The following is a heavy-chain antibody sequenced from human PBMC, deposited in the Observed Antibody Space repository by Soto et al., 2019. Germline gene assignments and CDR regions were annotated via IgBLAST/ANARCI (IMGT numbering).Heavy chain of an antibody. CDR2: IIPIFGTA. CDR3: ARVPPIYYDSSGYSN. V-gene: IGHV1-69*01. D-gene: IGHD3-22*01. Sequence: QVQLVQSGAEVKKPGSSVKVSCKASGGTFSGYAISWVRQAPGQGLEWMGGIIPIFGTANYAQKFQGRVTITADESTSTAYMELSSLRSEDTAVYYCARVPPIYYDSSGYSNWGQGTLVTVSS. CDR1: GGTFSGYA. J-gene: IGHJ4*02.